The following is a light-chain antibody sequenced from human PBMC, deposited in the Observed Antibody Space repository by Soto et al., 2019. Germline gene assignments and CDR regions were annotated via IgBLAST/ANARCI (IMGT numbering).Light chain of an antibody. V-gene: IGKV3-15*01. J-gene: IGKJ4*02. CDR3: QQRSSWPLT. Sequence: EVVMTQSPATLSVSPGERATLSCRASQSARSSLGWYQQKPGQAPSLLIYDVSIRATGIPARFNGSGSGTEFTLTISSLQSEDFAVYFWQQRSSWPLTFGGGTKVDTK. CDR2: DVS. CDR1: QSARSS.